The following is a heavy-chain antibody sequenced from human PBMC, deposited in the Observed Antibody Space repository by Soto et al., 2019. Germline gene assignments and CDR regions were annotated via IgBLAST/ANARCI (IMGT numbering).Heavy chain of an antibody. CDR3: ASYCTNGVCYIGVIDY. J-gene: IGHJ4*02. CDR1: GFTFSSYA. D-gene: IGHD2-8*01. V-gene: IGHV3-23*01. CDR2: ISGSGGST. Sequence: EVQLLESGGGLVQPGGSLRLSCAASGFTFSSYAMSWVRQAPGKGLEWVSGISGSGGSTYYADSVKSRFTISRDNSKNTLYLQMNSLRAEDTAVYYCASYCTNGVCYIGVIDYWGQGTLVTVSS.